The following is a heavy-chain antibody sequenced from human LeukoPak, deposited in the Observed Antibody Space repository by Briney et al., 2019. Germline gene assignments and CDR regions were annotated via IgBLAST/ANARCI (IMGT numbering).Heavy chain of an antibody. CDR1: GGSITDYF. Sequence: VKPSETLSLTCTVSGGSITDYFGSWIRQPPGRGLEWIGYIYYSEGTTYNPSLKGRVTISVDTSKNQFSLNLTSVTAADTAVYYCARAPRWQLGLFDFWGQGILVTVSS. V-gene: IGHV4-59*01. D-gene: IGHD5-24*01. J-gene: IGHJ4*02. CDR3: ARAPRWQLGLFDF. CDR2: IYYSEGT.